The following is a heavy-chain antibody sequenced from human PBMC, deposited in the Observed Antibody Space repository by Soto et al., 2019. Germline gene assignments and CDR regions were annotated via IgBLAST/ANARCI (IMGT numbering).Heavy chain of an antibody. V-gene: IGHV4-59*01. CDR2: IYYSGST. Sequence: SETLSLTCTVSVGSISSYYWSWFRQPPGKGLEWIGYIYYSGSTNYNPSLKSRVTISVDTSKNQFSLKLSSVTAADTAVYYCARASQSGSYLYYYYYYGMDVWGQGTTVTVSS. CDR1: VGSISSYY. J-gene: IGHJ6*02. D-gene: IGHD1-26*01. CDR3: ARASQSGSYLYYYYYYGMDV.